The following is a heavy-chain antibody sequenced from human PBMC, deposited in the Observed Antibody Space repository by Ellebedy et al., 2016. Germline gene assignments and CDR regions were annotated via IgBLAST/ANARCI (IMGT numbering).Heavy chain of an antibody. J-gene: IGHJ3*01. CDR3: ARKFLSYHHGFDV. V-gene: IGHV4-39*07. D-gene: IGHD1-26*01. Sequence: SETLSLTCTVSGDSFSSNHYYWGWIRQPPGKGLEWIGSLFFRGTTYYTPSLESRVTISLDTSRNPFSLQLNTVTAADTAVYYCARKFLSYHHGFDVWGQGTRVTVSS. CDR1: GDSFSSNHYY. CDR2: LFFRGTT.